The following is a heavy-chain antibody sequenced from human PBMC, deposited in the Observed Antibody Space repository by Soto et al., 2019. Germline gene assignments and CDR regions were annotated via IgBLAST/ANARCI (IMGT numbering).Heavy chain of an antibody. V-gene: IGHV3-30*18. CDR1: GFTFSSYG. D-gene: IGHD2-15*01. CDR2: ISYDGSNK. CDR3: VKDEDIVVVVAAYSSVLVY. J-gene: IGHJ4*02. Sequence: PGGSLRLSCAASGFTFSSYGMHWVRQAPGKGLEWVAVISYDGSNKYYADSVKGRFTISRDNSKNTLYLQMNSLRAEDTAVYYCVKDEDIVVVVAAYSSVLVYWGQGTLVTVSS.